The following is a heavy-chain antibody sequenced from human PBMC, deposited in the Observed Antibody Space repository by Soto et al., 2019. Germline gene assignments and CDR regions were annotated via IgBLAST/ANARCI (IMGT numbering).Heavy chain of an antibody. J-gene: IGHJ5*02. Sequence: QVQLQQWGAGLLKPSETLSLTCAAYGGSFSGYYWRWIRQPPGMGLEWIGEVNHSGSTNYNPSLKSRVTISVDTSKNQFSLKLSSVTAADTAVYYCATGIAAAGNGWFDPWGQGTLVTVSS. V-gene: IGHV4-34*01. D-gene: IGHD6-13*01. CDR2: VNHSGST. CDR3: ATGIAAAGNGWFDP. CDR1: GGSFSGYY.